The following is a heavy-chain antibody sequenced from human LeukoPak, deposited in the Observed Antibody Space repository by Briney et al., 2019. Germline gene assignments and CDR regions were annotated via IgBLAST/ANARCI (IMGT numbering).Heavy chain of an antibody. CDR1: GYTFTSYY. CDR2: ISAYNGNT. Sequence: ASVKVSCKASGYTFTSYYMHWVRQAPGQGLEWMGWISAYNGNTNYAQKLQGRVTMTTDTSTSTAYMELRSLRSDDTAVYYCASHSTIFGVVIPYYYYGMDVWGQGTTVTVSS. J-gene: IGHJ6*02. D-gene: IGHD3-3*01. CDR3: ASHSTIFGVVIPYYYYGMDV. V-gene: IGHV1-18*04.